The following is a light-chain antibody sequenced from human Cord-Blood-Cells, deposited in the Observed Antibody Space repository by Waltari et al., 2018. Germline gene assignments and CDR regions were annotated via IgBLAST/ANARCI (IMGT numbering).Light chain of an antibody. CDR3: QAWDSSTVV. V-gene: IGLV3-1*01. Sequence: SYELTQPPSVSVSPGQTTSITCSGDNSGDKYACWYQQKPGQSPVLVIYQDSKRPSGIPERFSGSNSGNTATLTISGTQAMDEADYYCQAWDSSTVVFGGGTKLTVI. J-gene: IGLJ2*01. CDR1: NSGDKY. CDR2: QDS.